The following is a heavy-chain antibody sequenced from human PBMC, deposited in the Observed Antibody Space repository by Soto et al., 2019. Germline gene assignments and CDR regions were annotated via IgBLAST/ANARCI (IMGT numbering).Heavy chain of an antibody. CDR2: IIPIFGTA. V-gene: IGHV1-69*01. CDR3: ARESSSSGWQMDSYFDY. CDR1: GGTFSSYA. D-gene: IGHD6-19*01. J-gene: IGHJ4*02. Sequence: QVQLVQSGAEVKKPGSSVKVSCKASGGTFSSYAISWVRQAPGQGLEWMGGIIPIFGTANYAQKFQGRVTITADESTSTANMELSGLKSEDTAVYYCARESSSSGWQMDSYFDYWGQGTLVTVSS.